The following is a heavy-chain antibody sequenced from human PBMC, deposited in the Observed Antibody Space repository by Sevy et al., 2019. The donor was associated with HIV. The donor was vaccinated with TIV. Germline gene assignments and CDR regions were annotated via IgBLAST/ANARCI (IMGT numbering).Heavy chain of an antibody. CDR2: TRNKADGYTT. CDR3: ATHAGIAAAGRVFDY. J-gene: IGHJ4*02. CDR1: GFTFSGHY. D-gene: IGHD6-13*01. V-gene: IGHV3-72*01. Sequence: GGSLRLSCVASGFTFSGHYMEWVRQAPGKGLEWVGRTRNKADGYTTEYAASVKGRFTISRDDSKNSLYVQMNSLKTEDTAVYYCATHAGIAAAGRVFDYWGQGTLVTVSS.